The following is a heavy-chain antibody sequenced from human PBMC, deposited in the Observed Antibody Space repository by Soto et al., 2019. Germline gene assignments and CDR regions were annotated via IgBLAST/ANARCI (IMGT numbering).Heavy chain of an antibody. V-gene: IGHV3-30*18. D-gene: IGHD6-13*01. CDR1: GFTFSSYG. CDR2: ISYDGSNK. Sequence: GGSLRLSCAASGFTFSSYGMHWVRQAPGKGLEWVAVISYDGSNKYYADSVKGRFTISRDNSKNTLYLQMNSLRAEDTAVYYCAKDSAGAAGHYYYGMDVWGQGTTVTVSS. J-gene: IGHJ6*02. CDR3: AKDSAGAAGHYYYGMDV.